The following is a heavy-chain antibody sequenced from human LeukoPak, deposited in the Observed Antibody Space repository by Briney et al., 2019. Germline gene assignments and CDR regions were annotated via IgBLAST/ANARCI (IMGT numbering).Heavy chain of an antibody. CDR2: IIPIFGTA. D-gene: IGHD3-10*02. V-gene: IGHV1-69*06. J-gene: IGHJ5*02. CDR3: ARDSVRGVIIGNNWFDP. CDR1: GGTFSSYA. Sequence: SVKVSCKASGGTFSSYAISWVRQAPGQGLEWMGGIIPIFGTANYAQKFQGRVTITADKSTSTAYMELSSLRSEDTAVYYCARDSVRGVIIGNNWFDPWGQGTLVTVSS.